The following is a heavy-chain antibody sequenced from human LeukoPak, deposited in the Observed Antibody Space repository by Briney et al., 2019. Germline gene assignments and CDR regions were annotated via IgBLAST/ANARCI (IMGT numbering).Heavy chain of an antibody. Sequence: SETLSLTCTVSGGSISSSSYYWGWIRQPPGKGLEWIGSIYYSGSTYYNPSLKSRVTISVDTSKNQFSLKLGSVTAADTAVYYCSRGVFSGSYALYYFDYWGQGTLVTVSS. CDR2: IYYSGST. CDR1: GGSISSSSYY. CDR3: SRGVFSGSYALYYFDY. D-gene: IGHD1-26*01. J-gene: IGHJ4*02. V-gene: IGHV4-39*07.